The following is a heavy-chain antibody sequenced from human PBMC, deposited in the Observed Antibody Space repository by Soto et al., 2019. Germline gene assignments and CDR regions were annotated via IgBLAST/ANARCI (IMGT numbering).Heavy chain of an antibody. CDR1: GYDFTTYG. V-gene: IGHV1-18*01. Sequence: QVHLVQSGAEVKKPGASVKVSCKGSGYDFTTYGITWVRQAPGQGLEWMAWISAHNGNTDYAQKLQGRVTVTKHTSTSTAYMELRSLRSDDTAMYYSGSGRYGDYGGQGALVTVSS. CDR3: GSGRYGDY. CDR2: ISAHNGNT. J-gene: IGHJ4*02. D-gene: IGHD3-16*01.